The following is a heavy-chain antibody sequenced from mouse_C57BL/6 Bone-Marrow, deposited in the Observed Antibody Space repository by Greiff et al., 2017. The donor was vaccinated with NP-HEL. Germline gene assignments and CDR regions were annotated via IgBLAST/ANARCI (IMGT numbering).Heavy chain of an antibody. CDR3: PRGLVGFAY. Sequence: EVQLQQSGAELVRPGASVKLSCTASGFNIKDDYMHWVKQRPEQGLEWIGWIDPENGDTEYASKFQGKATITADTSSNTAYLQLSSLTSEDTAVYYCPRGLVGFAYWGQGTLVTVSA. V-gene: IGHV14-4*01. J-gene: IGHJ3*01. CDR2: IDPENGDT. D-gene: IGHD3-3*01. CDR1: GFNIKDDY.